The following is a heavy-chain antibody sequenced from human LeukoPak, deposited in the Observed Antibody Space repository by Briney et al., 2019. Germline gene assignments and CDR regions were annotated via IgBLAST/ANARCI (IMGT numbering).Heavy chain of an antibody. J-gene: IGHJ4*02. Sequence: GGSLRLSCAASGSTFSSYAMSWVRQAPGKGLEWVSAISGSGGSTYYADSVKGRFTISRDNSKNTLYLQMNSLRAEDTAVYYCAKTDHGTYYYGSGTYYWGQGTLVTVSS. V-gene: IGHV3-23*01. CDR3: AKTDHGTYYYGSGTYY. D-gene: IGHD3-10*01. CDR2: ISGSGGST. CDR1: GSTFSSYA.